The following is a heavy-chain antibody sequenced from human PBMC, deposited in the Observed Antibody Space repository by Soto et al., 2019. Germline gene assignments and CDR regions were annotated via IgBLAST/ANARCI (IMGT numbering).Heavy chain of an antibody. J-gene: IGHJ6*02. CDR1: GGSFSGNY. CDR3: ARRVTTRYAYFGMDV. D-gene: IGHD4-17*01. Sequence: QVQLQQWGAGLLKPSETLSLTCTISGGSFSGNYWTWIRQPPGKGLEWIGEINQSGSANYNPSLKSRVTIILDTSKNQFSLKLSSVTAADTAVYHCARRVTTRYAYFGMDVWGQGTTVTVSS. V-gene: IGHV4-34*01. CDR2: INQSGSA.